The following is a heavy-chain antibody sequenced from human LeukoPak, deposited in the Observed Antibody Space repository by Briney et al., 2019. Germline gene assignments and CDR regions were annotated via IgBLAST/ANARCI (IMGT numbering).Heavy chain of an antibody. CDR2: ICGSGGST. CDR3: AKDGVPNYYGSGSYLDY. J-gene: IGHJ4*02. D-gene: IGHD3-10*01. CDR1: GFTFSSYA. Sequence: SGGSLRLSCAASGFTFSSYAMSWVRQAPGKGLEWVSAICGSGGSTYYADSVKGRFTISRDNSKNTLYLQMNSLRAEDTAVYYCAKDGVPNYYGSGSYLDYWGQGTLVTVSS. V-gene: IGHV3-23*01.